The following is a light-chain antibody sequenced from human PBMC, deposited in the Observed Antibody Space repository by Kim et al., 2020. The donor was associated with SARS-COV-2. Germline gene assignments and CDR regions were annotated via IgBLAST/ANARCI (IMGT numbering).Light chain of an antibody. CDR1: SLRSYY. J-gene: IGLJ3*02. CDR3: NSRDSSGNHLE. Sequence: SSELTQDPAVSVALGQTVRITCQGDSLRSYYASWYQQKPGQAPVLVIYGKNNRPSGIPDRLSGSSSGNTASLTITGAQAEDEADYYCNSRDSSGNHLEFG. CDR2: GKN. V-gene: IGLV3-19*01.